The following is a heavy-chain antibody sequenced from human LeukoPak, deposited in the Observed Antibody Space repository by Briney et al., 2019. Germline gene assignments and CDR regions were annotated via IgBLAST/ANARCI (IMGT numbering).Heavy chain of an antibody. CDR1: GGNFNTFA. J-gene: IGHJ3*02. D-gene: IGHD1/OR15-1a*01. CDR2: IIPVFGKA. V-gene: IGHV1-69*05. CDR3: APTALTGTRAGAFDI. Sequence: GASVKVSCKASGGNFNTFAYSWVRQAPGQRLEWVGGIIPVFGKAIYAQKFQGRVTITTDESTSTAYMELSSLRSEDTAVYYCAPTALTGTRAGAFDIWGQGTMVTVSS.